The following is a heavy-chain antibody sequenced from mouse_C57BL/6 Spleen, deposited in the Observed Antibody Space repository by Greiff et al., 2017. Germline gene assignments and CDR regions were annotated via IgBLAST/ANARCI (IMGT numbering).Heavy chain of an antibody. D-gene: IGHD3-3*01. Sequence: VQLQQPGAELVRPGTSVKLSCKASGYTFTSYWMHWVKQRPGQGLEWIGVIDPSDSYTNYNQKFKGKATLTVDTSSSTAYMQLSSLTSEDSAVYYCARGAGRYFDYWGQGTTLTVSS. CDR2: IDPSDSYT. V-gene: IGHV1-59*01. J-gene: IGHJ2*01. CDR3: ARGAGRYFDY. CDR1: GYTFTSYW.